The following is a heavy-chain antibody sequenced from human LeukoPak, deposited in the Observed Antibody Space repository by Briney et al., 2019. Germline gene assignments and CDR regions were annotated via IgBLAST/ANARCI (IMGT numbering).Heavy chain of an antibody. CDR3: AKDNWSGIDY. D-gene: IGHD3-3*01. J-gene: IGHJ4*02. CDR1: GFTFRSYS. V-gene: IGHV3-21*01. Sequence: GGSLRLSCVVSGFTFRSYSMNWVRQAPGKGLEWVSSISSSNIYIYYADSVKGRFTISRDNAKNSLYLQMNSLRAEDTAVYYCAKDNWSGIDYWGQGTLVTVSS. CDR2: ISSSNIYI.